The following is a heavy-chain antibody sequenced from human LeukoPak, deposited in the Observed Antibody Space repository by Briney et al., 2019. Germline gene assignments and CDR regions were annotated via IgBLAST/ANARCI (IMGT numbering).Heavy chain of an antibody. J-gene: IGHJ4*02. CDR2: INHSGST. V-gene: IGHV4-34*01. D-gene: IGHD2-2*01. CDR3: ARGRIYRSSTSCSYYFDY. Sequence: SETLSLTCAVYGGSFSGYYWSWIRQPPGKGLEWIGEINHSGSTNYNPSLKSRVTISVDTSKNQFSLKLSSVTAADTAVYYCARGRIYRSSTSCSYYFDYWGQGTLVTVSS. CDR1: GGSFSGYY.